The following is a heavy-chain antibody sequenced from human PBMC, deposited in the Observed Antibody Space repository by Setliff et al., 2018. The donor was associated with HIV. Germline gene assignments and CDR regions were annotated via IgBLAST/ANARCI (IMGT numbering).Heavy chain of an antibody. Sequence: GGSLRLSCAASGFMFSDHYMDWVRQAPGKGLEWVGRSRNKASRYTIEYAASVRGRFTISRDNSKNTLYLQMNSLRAEDTAVYYCAREMEIWFGELFYYYGMDVWGQGTTVTVSS. V-gene: IGHV3-72*01. CDR1: GFMFSDHY. D-gene: IGHD3-10*01. CDR2: SRNKASRYTI. CDR3: AREMEIWFGELFYYYGMDV. J-gene: IGHJ6*02.